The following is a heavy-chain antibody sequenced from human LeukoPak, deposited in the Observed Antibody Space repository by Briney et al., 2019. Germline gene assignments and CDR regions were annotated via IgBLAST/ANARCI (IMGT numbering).Heavy chain of an antibody. CDR1: GFTFSDHY. CDR2: IKQDGSEK. V-gene: IGHV3-7*01. CDR3: ARDGVTYYDFWSGLGDY. Sequence: PGGSLRLSCAASGFTFSDHYMDWVRQAPGKGLEWVANIKQDGSEKYYVDSVKGRFTISRDNAKNSLYLQMNSLRAEDTAVYYCARDGVTYYDFWSGLGDYWGQGTLVTVSS. J-gene: IGHJ4*02. D-gene: IGHD3-3*01.